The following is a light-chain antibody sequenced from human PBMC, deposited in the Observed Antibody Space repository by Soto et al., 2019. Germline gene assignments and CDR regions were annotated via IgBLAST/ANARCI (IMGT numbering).Light chain of an antibody. J-gene: IGKJ4*01. CDR2: DAS. CDR1: QSVSNY. CDR3: QQRSNWPLLT. Sequence: EIVLTQSPATLSLSPGERATLSCRASQSVSNYLAWYQQKPGQAPRLLIYDASNRATGIPARFSGSGSGTDLTLTISSLEPEDFAVYYCQQRSNWPLLTFGGGTKGEIK. V-gene: IGKV3-11*01.